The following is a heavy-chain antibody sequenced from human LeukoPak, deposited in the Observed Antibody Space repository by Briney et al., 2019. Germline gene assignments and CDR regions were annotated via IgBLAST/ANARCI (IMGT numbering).Heavy chain of an antibody. CDR1: GYTFTSYG. CDR3: ARDFGDAMTTFDY. D-gene: IGHD4-11*01. J-gene: IGHJ4*02. CDR2: INPNSGGT. Sequence: GASVKVSCKASGYTFTSYGISWVRQAPGQGLEWMGWINPNSGGTNYAQKFQGRVTMTRDTSISTAYMELSRLRSDDTAVYYCARDFGDAMTTFDYWGQGTLVTVSS. V-gene: IGHV1-2*02.